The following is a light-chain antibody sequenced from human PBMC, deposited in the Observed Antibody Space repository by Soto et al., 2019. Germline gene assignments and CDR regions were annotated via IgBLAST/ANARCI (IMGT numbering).Light chain of an antibody. Sequence: QSALTQPASASGSPGQSITISCTGTSTDIGGYNYVSWYQHHPGKAPKLIIYEVTNRPSGVSLRFSGSKSANTASLTISGLQTEDEADYYCSSFASSGIWVFGGGTKVTVL. CDR2: EVT. CDR1: STDIGGYNY. V-gene: IGLV2-14*01. J-gene: IGLJ3*02. CDR3: SSFASSGIWV.